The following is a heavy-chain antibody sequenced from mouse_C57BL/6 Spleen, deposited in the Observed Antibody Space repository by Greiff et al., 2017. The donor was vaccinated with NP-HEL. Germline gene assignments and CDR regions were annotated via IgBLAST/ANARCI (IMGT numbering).Heavy chain of an antibody. D-gene: IGHD1-1*01. CDR3: THYYGSRGFAY. CDR1: GFNIKDDY. V-gene: IGHV14-4*01. J-gene: IGHJ3*01. CDR2: IDPENGDT. Sequence: VQLKESGAELVRPGASVKLSCTASGFNIKDDYMHWVKQRPEQGLEWIGWIDPENGDTEYASKFQGKATITADTSSNTAYLQLSSLTSEDTAVYYCTHYYGSRGFAYWGQGTLVTVSA.